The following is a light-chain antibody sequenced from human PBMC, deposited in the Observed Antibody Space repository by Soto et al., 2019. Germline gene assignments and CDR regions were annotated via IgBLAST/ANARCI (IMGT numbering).Light chain of an antibody. CDR3: CSNAAGSTYV. CDR2: EAN. J-gene: IGLJ1*01. Sequence: QSALTQPPSVSGSPGQSITISCTGTNSDVGSHHLVSWYQQYPGKAPKLIIFEANKRPSGVSNRFSASKSGSTASLTISGLQAEDEADYYCCSNAAGSTYVFGSGTKVTVL. CDR1: NSDVGSHHL. V-gene: IGLV2-23*01.